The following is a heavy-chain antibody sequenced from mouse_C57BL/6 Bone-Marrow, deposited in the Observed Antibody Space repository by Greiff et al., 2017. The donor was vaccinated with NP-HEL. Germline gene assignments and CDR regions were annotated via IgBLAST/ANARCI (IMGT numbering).Heavy chain of an antibody. J-gene: IGHJ3*01. CDR1: GFTFSSYA. CDR3: AREEELRLRAY. D-gene: IGHD3-2*02. Sequence: DVMLVESGGGLVKPGGSLKLSCAASGFTFSSYAMSWVRQTPEKRLEWVATISDGGSYTYYPDNVKGRFTISRDNAKNNLYLQMSHLKSEDTAMYYCAREEELRLRAYWGQGTLVTVSA. CDR2: ISDGGSYT. V-gene: IGHV5-4*01.